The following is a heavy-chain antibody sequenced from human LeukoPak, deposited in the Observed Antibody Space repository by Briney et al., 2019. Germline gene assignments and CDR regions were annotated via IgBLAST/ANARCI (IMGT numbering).Heavy chain of an antibody. CDR3: ARPGYSSGWYEGGAFDI. D-gene: IGHD6-19*01. J-gene: IGHJ3*02. CDR2: ISSSSSYI. V-gene: IGHV3-21*01. Sequence: GGSLRLSCAASGFTFSSYSMNWVRQAPGKGLEWVSSISSSSSYIYYADSVKGRFTISRDNAENSLYLQMNSLRAEDTAVYYCARPGYSSGWYEGGAFDIWGQGTMVTVSS. CDR1: GFTFSSYS.